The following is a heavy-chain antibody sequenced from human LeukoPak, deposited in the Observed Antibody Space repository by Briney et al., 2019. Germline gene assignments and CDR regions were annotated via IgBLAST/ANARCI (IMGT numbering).Heavy chain of an antibody. V-gene: IGHV4-4*02. CDR3: ARLTGTTNMDAFDI. CDR2: IYHSGST. D-gene: IGHD1-7*01. CDR1: GGSISGSNW. Sequence: SETLSLTCAVSGGSISGSNWWSWVRQPPGKGLEWIGEIYHSGSTNYNPSLKSRVTISVDKSKNQFSLKLSSVTAADTAVYYCARLTGTTNMDAFDIWGQGTMVTVSS. J-gene: IGHJ3*02.